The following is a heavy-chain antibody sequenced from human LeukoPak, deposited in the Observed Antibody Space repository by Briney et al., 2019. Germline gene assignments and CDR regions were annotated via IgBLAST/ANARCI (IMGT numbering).Heavy chain of an antibody. D-gene: IGHD2-15*01. CDR3: ARDVELGYCSGGSCTGSRWFDP. CDR1: GGSISSGDYY. J-gene: IGHJ5*02. V-gene: IGHV4-30-4*08. Sequence: TLSLTCTVSGGSISSGDYYWSWIRQPPGKGLEWIGYIYYSGSTYYNPSLKSRVTISVDTSKNQFSLKLSSVTAADTAVYYCARDVELGYCSGGSCTGSRWFDPWGQGTLVTVSS. CDR2: IYYSGST.